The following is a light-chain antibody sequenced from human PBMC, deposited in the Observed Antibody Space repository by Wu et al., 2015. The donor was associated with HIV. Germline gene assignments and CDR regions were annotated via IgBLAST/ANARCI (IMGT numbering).Light chain of an antibody. V-gene: IGKV1-27*01. CDR3: QKYNTAPWT. Sequence: SVGDRVTITCRQVRALAIFTWYQQKPGKPLGPDLCCIHLQSGVPSRFSGSGSGTDFTLTISSLQPEDVATYYCQKYNTAPWTFGQGTKVEMK. CDR2: CI. CDR1: RALAI. J-gene: IGKJ1*01.